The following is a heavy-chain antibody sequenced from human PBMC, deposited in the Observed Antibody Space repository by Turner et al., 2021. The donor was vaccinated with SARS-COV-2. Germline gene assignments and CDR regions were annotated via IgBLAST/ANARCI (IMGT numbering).Heavy chain of an antibody. J-gene: IGHJ6*02. CDR2: FYKIGSI. D-gene: IGHD1-26*01. V-gene: IGHV4-59*08. Sequence: QVQLQESGPGLVRPSETLSLTCTVSGGSISSKSWSWIRQSPGRGLEWIGYFYKIGSIDYNPTLRSRVTISVDTSKNQLSLNLISVTAADTAVYYCARHQGSASGYDHGMNVWGQGTAVIFSS. CDR3: ARHQGSASGYDHGMNV. CDR1: GGSISSKS.